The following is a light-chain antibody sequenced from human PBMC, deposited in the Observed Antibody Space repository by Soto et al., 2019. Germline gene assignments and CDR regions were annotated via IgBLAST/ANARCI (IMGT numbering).Light chain of an antibody. Sequence: QSVLTQSPSASASLGASVKLTCTLTTGHSSYAIAWHQQQPEKGPRYLMKVNSDGSHMKGDGIPDRFSGSSSGAERYLTISSLQSEDEADYYCQTWASGIRVFGGGTKLTVL. CDR3: QTWASGIRV. CDR2: VNSDGSH. J-gene: IGLJ3*02. CDR1: TGHSSYA. V-gene: IGLV4-69*01.